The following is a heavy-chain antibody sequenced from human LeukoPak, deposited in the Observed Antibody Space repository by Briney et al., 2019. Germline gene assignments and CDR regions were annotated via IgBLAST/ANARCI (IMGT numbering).Heavy chain of an antibody. D-gene: IGHD3-22*01. J-gene: IGHJ4*02. CDR1: GFTFSSYS. Sequence: GGSLRLSCAASGFTFSSYSMNWVRQAPGKGLEWVSSISSSSSYIYYADSVKGRFTISRDNAKNSLYLQTNSLRAEDTAVYYCAGDRSYDSSGYLTGWGQGTLVTVSS. CDR3: AGDRSYDSSGYLTG. CDR2: ISSSSSYI. V-gene: IGHV3-21*01.